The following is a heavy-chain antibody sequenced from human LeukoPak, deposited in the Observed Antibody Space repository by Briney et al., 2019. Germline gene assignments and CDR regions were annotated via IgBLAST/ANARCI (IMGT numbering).Heavy chain of an antibody. CDR1: GFTLSSYA. Sequence: QSGGSLRLSCAASGFTLSSYAMSWVRQAPGKGLEWVSGISGSGSTTYYADSVRGRFTIYRDNSKNTQHLQMNSLRAEDTAVYYCAKNTGTGGSYSFDYWGQGTLVTVSS. V-gene: IGHV3-23*01. J-gene: IGHJ4*02. D-gene: IGHD1-26*01. CDR3: AKNTGTGGSYSFDY. CDR2: ISGSGSTT.